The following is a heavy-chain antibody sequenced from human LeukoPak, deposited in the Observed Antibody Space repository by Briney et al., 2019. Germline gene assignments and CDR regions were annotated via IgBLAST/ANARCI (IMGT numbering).Heavy chain of an antibody. CDR2: VSSSSSYI. V-gene: IGHV3-21*01. CDR3: ARTLSEAGEYSQGVFLDY. D-gene: IGHD5-18*01. J-gene: IGHJ4*02. CDR1: VFTFSSYS. Sequence: GGSLRLSCAASVFTFSSYSMNWVRQAPGQGLEWVSSVSSSSSYIYYADSVKGRFTISRDNAKNSLYLQMNSLRAEDTAVYYCARTLSEAGEYSQGVFLDYWGQGTLVTVSS.